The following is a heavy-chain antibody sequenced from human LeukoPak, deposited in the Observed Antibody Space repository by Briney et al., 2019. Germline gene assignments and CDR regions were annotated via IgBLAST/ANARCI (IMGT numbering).Heavy chain of an antibody. CDR2: ISSSSSYI. Sequence: NPGGSLRLSCAASGFTFSSYSMNWVRQAPGKGLEWVSSISSSSSYIYYADSVKGRFTISRDNAKNSLYLQMNSLRAEDTAVYYCARDTEKDSSSISGSHYWGQGTLVTVSS. CDR1: GFTFSSYS. D-gene: IGHD6-6*01. V-gene: IGHV3-21*01. CDR3: ARDTEKDSSSISGSHY. J-gene: IGHJ4*02.